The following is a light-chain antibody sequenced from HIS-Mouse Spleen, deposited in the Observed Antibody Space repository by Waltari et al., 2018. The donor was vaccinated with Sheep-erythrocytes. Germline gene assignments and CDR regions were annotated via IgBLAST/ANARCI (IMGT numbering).Light chain of an antibody. CDR3: CSYAGSSTLV. Sequence: QSALTQPASVSGSPGQSITISCTGTSSDVGSYNLVSWYQQHPGKAPKLMIYEGSKPPSGVSNRFSGSKAGNTASLTISGLQAEDEADYYCCSYAGSSTLVFGGGTKLTVL. V-gene: IGLV2-23*01. J-gene: IGLJ3*02. CDR1: SSDVGSYNL. CDR2: EGS.